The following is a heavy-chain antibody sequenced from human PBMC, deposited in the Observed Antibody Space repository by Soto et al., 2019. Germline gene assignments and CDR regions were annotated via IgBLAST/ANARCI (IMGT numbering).Heavy chain of an antibody. CDR2: ISSSGSTI. V-gene: IGHV3-48*03. CDR3: ARISGWRIGGFGGAFDI. Sequence: EVHVVESGGGLVQPGGSLRLSCAASGFTFRSYEMNWVRQAPGKGLEWVSYISSSGSTIQYADSVKGRFTISRDNAKNSLYLQMNSLRAEDTAVYHCARISGWRIGGFGGAFDIWGQGTRVTVSS. CDR1: GFTFRSYE. J-gene: IGHJ3*02. D-gene: IGHD3-16*01.